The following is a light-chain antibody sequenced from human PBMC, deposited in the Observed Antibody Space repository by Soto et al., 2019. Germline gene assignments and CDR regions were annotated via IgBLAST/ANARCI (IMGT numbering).Light chain of an antibody. CDR1: QSVSSN. Sequence: EIVMTQSPATLSVSQGERATFSCRASQSVSSNLAWYQQKPGQAPRLLIYGASTRATGIPARFSGSGSGTEFTLTISSLQSEDFAVYYCQQYNNWPPLTFGGGTKVEIK. CDR2: GAS. CDR3: QQYNNWPPLT. J-gene: IGKJ4*01. V-gene: IGKV3-15*01.